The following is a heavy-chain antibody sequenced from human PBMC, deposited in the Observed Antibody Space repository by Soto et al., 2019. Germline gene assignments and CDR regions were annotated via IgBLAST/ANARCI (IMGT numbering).Heavy chain of an antibody. CDR3: ASSPRGDCSSTSCRELGNYYGMDV. CDR1: GYSFTSYW. J-gene: IGHJ6*02. V-gene: IGHV5-10-1*01. Sequence: EVQLVQSGAEVKKPGESLRISCKGSGYSFTSYWISWVRQMPGKGLEWMGRIDPSDSYTNYSPSFQGHVTISADKSISTADLQWSSLKASDSAMYYCASSPRGDCSSTSCRELGNYYGMDVWGQGTTVTVSS. D-gene: IGHD2-2*01. CDR2: IDPSDSYT.